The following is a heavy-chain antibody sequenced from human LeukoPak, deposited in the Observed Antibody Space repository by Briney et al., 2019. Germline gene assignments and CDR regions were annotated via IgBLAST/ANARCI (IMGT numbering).Heavy chain of an antibody. V-gene: IGHV3-21*01. D-gene: IGHD2-2*01. J-gene: IGHJ3*02. CDR2: ISSSSSYI. Sequence: PGGSLRLSCAASGFTFSSYSMNWVRQAPAKGLEWVSSISSSSSYIYYADSVKGRFTISRDNAKNSLYLQMNSLRASDTAVYYCASQLGYCSSTSCRHAFDIWGQGTLVTVSS. CDR3: ASQLGYCSSTSCRHAFDI. CDR1: GFTFSSYS.